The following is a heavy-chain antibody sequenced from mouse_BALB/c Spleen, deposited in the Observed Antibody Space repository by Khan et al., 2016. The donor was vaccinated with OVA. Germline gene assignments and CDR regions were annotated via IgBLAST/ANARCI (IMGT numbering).Heavy chain of an antibody. D-gene: IGHD2-10*02. CDR3: TRTGYGNPFAY. CDR1: GYTFTSYY. Sequence: QVQLQQSGTELVKPGASVKLSCKASGYTFTSYYMYWVMQRPGQGLEWIGGINPNDDYPVFNEQFKSKATLTVDKSSSTAYMQLSSLTSEDSAVYYCTRTGYGNPFAYWGQWTLVTVSA. CDR2: INPNDDYP. V-gene: IGHV1S81*02. J-gene: IGHJ3*01.